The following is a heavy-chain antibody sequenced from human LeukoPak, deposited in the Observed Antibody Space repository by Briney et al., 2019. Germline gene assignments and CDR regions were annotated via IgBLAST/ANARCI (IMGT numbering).Heavy chain of an antibody. CDR1: GFTFSSYS. D-gene: IGHD3-16*01. CDR3: ARDRSDYSIKYYYYYGMDV. J-gene: IGHJ6*02. Sequence: GRSLRLSCAASGFTFSSYSMHWVRQAPGKGLEGVAVISYDGSSEYYADSVRGRFTISRDNSKNTLYLQMNSLGAEDTAVFYCARDRSDYSIKYYYYYGMDVWGQGTTVTVSS. V-gene: IGHV3-30-3*01. CDR2: ISYDGSSE.